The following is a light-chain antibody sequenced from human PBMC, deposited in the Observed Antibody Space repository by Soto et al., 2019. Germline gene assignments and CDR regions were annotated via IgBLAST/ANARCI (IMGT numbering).Light chain of an antibody. V-gene: IGLV2-14*01. CDR1: SSDVGGYNY. J-gene: IGLJ1*01. CDR2: DVS. Sequence: QSALTQPASVSGSPGQSITISSTGTSSDVGGYNYVSWYQQHPGKAPKLMIYDVSNRPSGVSNRFSGSKSGNTASLTISGLQAEDEADYYCSSYTSSRTLLYVFGTGTKLTVL. CDR3: SSYTSSRTLLYV.